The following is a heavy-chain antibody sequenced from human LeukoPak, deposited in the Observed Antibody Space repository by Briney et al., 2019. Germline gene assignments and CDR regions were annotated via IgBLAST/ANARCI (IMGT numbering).Heavy chain of an antibody. J-gene: IGHJ5*02. CDR3: TRDVFFRAHNWFDP. V-gene: IGHV4-4*07. CDR2: IYNTGSA. D-gene: IGHD2/OR15-2a*01. Sequence: SETLSLTCSVSGVSISSHYWAWIRQPAGKGLEWIGRIYNTGSANYNPSLKSRVSMSLDTSKNQFSLNLTSATAADTAVYYCTRDVFFRAHNWFDPWGQGTLVTVSS. CDR1: GVSISSHY.